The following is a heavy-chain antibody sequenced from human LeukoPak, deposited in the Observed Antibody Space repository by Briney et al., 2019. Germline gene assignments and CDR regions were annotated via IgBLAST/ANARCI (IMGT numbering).Heavy chain of an antibody. CDR3: ARDDAKAFGY. J-gene: IGHJ4*02. Sequence: ASVKVSCKASGYTFTDYYMHWVRPAPGQGLEWMGWINPNSGGTNYAQKFQGRVTTTRDTSISTAYMELSRLRSDDTAVYYCARDDAKAFGYWGQGTLVTVSS. V-gene: IGHV1-2*02. CDR1: GYTFTDYY. CDR2: INPNSGGT.